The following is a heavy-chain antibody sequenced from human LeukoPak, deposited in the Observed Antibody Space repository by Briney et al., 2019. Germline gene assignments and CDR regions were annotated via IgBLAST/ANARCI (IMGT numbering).Heavy chain of an antibody. CDR1: GFTFSSYE. Sequence: GGSLRLSCAASGFTFSSYEMNRIRQAPGKGLEWISYISNSGSTKYYADSVKGRFTISRDNAKNSVFLQMNSLRAEDTAVYYCAAVIDYWGQGTLVTVSS. J-gene: IGHJ4*02. CDR2: ISNSGSTK. CDR3: AAVIDY. V-gene: IGHV3-48*03.